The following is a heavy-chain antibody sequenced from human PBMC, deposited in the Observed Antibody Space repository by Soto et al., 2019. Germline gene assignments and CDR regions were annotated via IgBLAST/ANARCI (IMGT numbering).Heavy chain of an antibody. CDR3: ARGLATLPVFAFDI. V-gene: IGHV2-5*01. CDR2: IYWSGDE. Sequence: SGPTLVNPTQTLTLTCSFSGFSLSTSGVGVGWIRQSPGKALEWLALIYWSGDEHYRPSLKSRLSIIKDTSKNHVVLIMTDMDPVDTATYYCARGLATLPVFAFDIWGQGTMVTVSS. D-gene: IGHD6-6*01. CDR1: GFSLSTSGVG. J-gene: IGHJ3*02.